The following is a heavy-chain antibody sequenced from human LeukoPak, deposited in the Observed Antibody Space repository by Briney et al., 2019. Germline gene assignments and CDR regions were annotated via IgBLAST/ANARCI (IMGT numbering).Heavy chain of an antibody. V-gene: IGHV4-30-2*02. J-gene: IGHJ4*02. CDR2: IYHSGST. CDR1: GDSISSGPYS. D-gene: IGHD3-10*01. CDR3: ARSELLWFGGVNSGFDY. Sequence: PSETLSLTCAVSGDSISSGPYSWSWIRQPPGKGLEWIGYIYHSGSTDYNPSLRSRVTISVDKSRNQFSLKLTSVTTADTAVYYCARSELLWFGGVNSGFDYWGQGTLVTVSS.